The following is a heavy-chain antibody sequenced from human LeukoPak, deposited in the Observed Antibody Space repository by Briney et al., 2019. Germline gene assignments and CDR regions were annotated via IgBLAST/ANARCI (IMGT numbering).Heavy chain of an antibody. CDR1: GFTFSSYS. CDR3: ARDSYYYDSSGLVDY. Sequence: GGSLRLSCAAPGFTFSSYSMNWVRQAPGKGLEWVSSISSSSSYIYYADSVKGRFTISRDNAKNSLYLQMNSLRAEDTAVYYCARDSYYYDSSGLVDYWGQGTLVTVSS. CDR2: ISSSSSYI. J-gene: IGHJ4*02. V-gene: IGHV3-21*01. D-gene: IGHD3-22*01.